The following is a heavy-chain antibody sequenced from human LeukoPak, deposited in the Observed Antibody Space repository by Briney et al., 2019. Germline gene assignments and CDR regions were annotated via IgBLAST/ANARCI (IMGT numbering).Heavy chain of an antibody. D-gene: IGHD3-10*01. J-gene: IGHJ3*02. V-gene: IGHV1-2*06. Sequence: ASVKVSCKASGYTFTGYYMHWVRQAPGQGLEWMGRINPNSGGTNYAQKFHGRVTMTRDTSISTAYMELSRLRSDDTAVYYCARDGNYYGSGSYDSDDAFDIWGQGTMVTVSS. CDR1: GYTFTGYY. CDR2: INPNSGGT. CDR3: ARDGNYYGSGSYDSDDAFDI.